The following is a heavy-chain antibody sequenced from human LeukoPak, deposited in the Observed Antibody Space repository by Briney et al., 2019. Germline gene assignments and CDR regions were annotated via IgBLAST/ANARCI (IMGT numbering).Heavy chain of an antibody. J-gene: IGHJ3*02. CDR3: ARQLYDSSGYTPRGDDAFDI. D-gene: IGHD3-22*01. V-gene: IGHV4-59*08. CDR2: IYYSGST. Sequence: SETLSLTCTVSGGSTSSYYWSWIRQPPGKGLEWIGYIYYSGSTNYNPSLKSRVTISVDTSKNQFSLKLSSVTAADTAVYYCARQLYDSSGYTPRGDDAFDIWGQGTMVTVSS. CDR1: GGSTSSYY.